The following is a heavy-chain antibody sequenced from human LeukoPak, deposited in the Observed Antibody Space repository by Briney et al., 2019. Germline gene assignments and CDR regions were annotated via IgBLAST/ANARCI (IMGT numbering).Heavy chain of an antibody. J-gene: IGHJ4*02. V-gene: IGHV3-48*03. CDR1: GFTFSSYE. D-gene: IGHD2-2*01. CDR3: ARDRAGYCSSTSCYGGFDY. Sequence: GGSLRLSRAASGFTFSSYEMNWVRQAPGKGLEWVSYISSSGSTIYYGDSVKGRFTISRDNAKNSLYLQMNSLRAEDTAVYYCARDRAGYCSSTSCYGGFDYWGQGTLVTVSS. CDR2: ISSSGSTI.